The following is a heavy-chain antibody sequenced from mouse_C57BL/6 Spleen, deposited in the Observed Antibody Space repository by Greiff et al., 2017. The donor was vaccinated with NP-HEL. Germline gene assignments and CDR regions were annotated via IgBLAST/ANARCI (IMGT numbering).Heavy chain of an antibody. CDR1: GYTFTTYP. Sequence: QVHVKQSGAELVKPGASVKMSCKASGYTFTTYPIEWMKQNHGKSLEWIGNFHPYNDDTKYNEKFKGKATLTVEKSSSTVYLELSRLTSDDSAVYYCARRALDYGSSYWYFDVWGTGTTVTVSS. J-gene: IGHJ1*03. CDR3: ARRALDYGSSYWYFDV. CDR2: FHPYNDDT. V-gene: IGHV1-47*01. D-gene: IGHD1-1*01.